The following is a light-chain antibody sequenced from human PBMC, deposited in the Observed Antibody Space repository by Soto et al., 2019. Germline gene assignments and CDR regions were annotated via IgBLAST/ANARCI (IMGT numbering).Light chain of an antibody. V-gene: IGKV3-20*01. J-gene: IGKJ1*01. Sequence: EIVLTQSPSILSSSPGARATLSCRARQSVSSFVAWYQQKPGQAPRLLIYRVSSRATGIPDRFSGSGSGTDFTLTVSSLEPEDFAVYYCHQFASSPQTFGQGTKVEIK. CDR3: HQFASSPQT. CDR1: QSVSSF. CDR2: RVS.